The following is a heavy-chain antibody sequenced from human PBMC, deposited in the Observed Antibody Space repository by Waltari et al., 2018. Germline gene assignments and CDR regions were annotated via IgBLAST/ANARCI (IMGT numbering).Heavy chain of an antibody. CDR3: ARMIEYRNSWDAFDV. CDR1: GGPIRAYY. J-gene: IGHJ3*01. V-gene: IGHV4-4*09. CDR2: IYSDGST. Sequence: QVQLQESGPGLVKPSENLSLTCTVSGGPIRAYYWNWIRQTPGKGLEWIGNIYSDGSTDNNPSLQSRITISIDTSKKEFSLKLSSVTAADTATYYCARMIEYRNSWDAFDVWGQGTMVTVSS. D-gene: IGHD6-6*01.